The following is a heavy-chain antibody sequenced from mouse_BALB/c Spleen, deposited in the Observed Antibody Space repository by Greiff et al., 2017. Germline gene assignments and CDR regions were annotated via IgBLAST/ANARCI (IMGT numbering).Heavy chain of an antibody. V-gene: IGHV5-17*02. J-gene: IGHJ2*01. D-gene: IGHD2-1*01. CDR1: GFTFSSFG. CDR3: ARNENGNHYFDY. CDR2: ISSGSSTI. Sequence: EVHLVESGGGLVQPGGSRKLSCAASGFTFSSFGMHWVRQAPEKGLEWVAYISSGSSTIYYADTVKGRFTISRDNPKNTLFLQMTSLRSEDTAMYYCARNENGNHYFDYWGQGTTLTVSS.